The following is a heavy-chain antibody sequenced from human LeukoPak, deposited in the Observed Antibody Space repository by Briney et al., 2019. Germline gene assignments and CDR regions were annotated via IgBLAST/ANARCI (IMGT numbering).Heavy chain of an antibody. CDR3: ARRGYDSGSYFHY. J-gene: IGHJ4*02. D-gene: IGHD1-26*01. V-gene: IGHV5-10-1*01. CDR1: GHSFTNYW. CDR2: IDPGDSET. Sequence: GESLKISCKGSGHSFTNYWISWVRQMPGKGLEWMGRIDPGDSETNYSPSLQGHVTISADKSSSAADLQWSSLKASDSAMYYCARRGYDSGSYFHYWGQGTLVTVSS.